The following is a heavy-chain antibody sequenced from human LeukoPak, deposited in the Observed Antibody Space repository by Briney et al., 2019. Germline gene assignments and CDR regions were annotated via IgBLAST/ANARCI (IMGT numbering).Heavy chain of an antibody. V-gene: IGHV4-39*07. CDR3: AREFRTQSYWGSGYFDY. Sequence: KPSETLSLTCTVSGGSIRRSSYYWAWIRQPPGKGLEWIGSIYYSGSTYYNPSLKSRVTISVDKSKNQFSLKLSSVTAADTAVYYCAREFRTQSYWGSGYFDYWGQGTLVTVSS. CDR2: IYYSGST. CDR1: GGSIRRSSYY. D-gene: IGHD1-26*01. J-gene: IGHJ4*02.